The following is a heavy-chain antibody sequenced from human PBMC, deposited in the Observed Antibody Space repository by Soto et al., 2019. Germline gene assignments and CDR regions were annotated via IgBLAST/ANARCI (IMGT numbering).Heavy chain of an antibody. Sequence: QVQLVQSEAEVKKPGSSVKVSCKASGGTFSSYAISWVRQAPGQGLEWMGGIIPIFGTANYAQKFQGRVTITADESTSTDYMELSSLRSEDTAVYYCASTLHLSGDRWFDPWGQGTLVTVSS. J-gene: IGHJ5*02. CDR3: ASTLHLSGDRWFDP. CDR2: IIPIFGTA. D-gene: IGHD3-10*01. V-gene: IGHV1-69*12. CDR1: GGTFSSYA.